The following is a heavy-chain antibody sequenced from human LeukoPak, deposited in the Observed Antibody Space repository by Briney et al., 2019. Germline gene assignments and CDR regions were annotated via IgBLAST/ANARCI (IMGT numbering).Heavy chain of an antibody. CDR1: GFSLSTSGMC. D-gene: IGHD4-17*01. Sequence: ESGPALVKPTQTLTLTCTFSGFSLSTSGMCVSWIRQPPGKALEWLARIDWDDDKYYSTSLKTRLTISKDTSKNQVVLTMTNMDPVDTATYYCARISYGVHYYGMDVWGQGTTVTVSS. CDR3: ARISYGVHYYGMDV. J-gene: IGHJ6*02. V-gene: IGHV2-70*11. CDR2: IDWDDDK.